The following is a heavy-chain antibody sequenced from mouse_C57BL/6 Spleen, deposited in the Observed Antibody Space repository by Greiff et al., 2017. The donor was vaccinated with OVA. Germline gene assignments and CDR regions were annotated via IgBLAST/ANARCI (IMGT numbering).Heavy chain of an antibody. V-gene: IGHV1-75*01. Sequence: VQLQQSGPELVKPGASVKISCKASGYTFTDYYINWVKQRPGQGLEWIGWIFPGRGSTYYDEKFQGKATLTVDKSSSTAYMSLSSLTSEDSAVYFCARNSSGSSYADFAYWGQGTTLTVSA. D-gene: IGHD1-1*01. CDR1: GYTFTDYY. CDR2: IFPGRGST. CDR3: ARNSSGSSYADFAY. J-gene: IGHJ2*01.